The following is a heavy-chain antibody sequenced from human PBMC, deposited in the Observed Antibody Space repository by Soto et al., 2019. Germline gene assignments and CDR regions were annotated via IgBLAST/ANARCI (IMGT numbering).Heavy chain of an antibody. CDR2: INPNSGGT. Sequence: ASVKVSCKASGYTFTGYYMHWVRQAPGQGLEWMGWINPNSGGTNYAQKFQGRVTMTRDTSISTAYMGLSRLRSDDTAVYYCARDGGIAVAGTEVDYWGQGTLVTVSS. CDR1: GYTFTGYY. V-gene: IGHV1-2*02. CDR3: ARDGGIAVAGTEVDY. D-gene: IGHD6-19*01. J-gene: IGHJ4*02.